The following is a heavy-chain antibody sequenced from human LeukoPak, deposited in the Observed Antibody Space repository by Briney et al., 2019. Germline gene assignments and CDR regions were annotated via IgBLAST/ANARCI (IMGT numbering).Heavy chain of an antibody. J-gene: IGHJ4*02. CDR3: ARGPRSGFFDY. Sequence: PSQTLSLTCTVSGGSISSGGYYWSWIRQHPGKGLEWIGYIYYGGSTYYNPSLKSRVTISVDTSKNQFSLKLSSVTAADTAVYYCARGPRSGFFDYWGQGTLVTVSS. CDR2: IYYGGST. CDR1: GGSISSGGYY. D-gene: IGHD3-22*01. V-gene: IGHV4-31*03.